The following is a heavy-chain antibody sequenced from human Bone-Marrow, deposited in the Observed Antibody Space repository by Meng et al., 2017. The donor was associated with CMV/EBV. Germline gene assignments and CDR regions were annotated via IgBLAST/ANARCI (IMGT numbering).Heavy chain of an antibody. J-gene: IGHJ2*01. CDR3: ARGHTSSSNNLFFDL. Sequence: SETRSLTCPVSGGSLSSTAYYWGWIRQPPGKGGVYIGTIYDSENTFYNPSRRGGLTKSVDTSKNQFSLKLTSVSGADTAGDYCARGHTSSSNNLFFDLWGRGTLVTVSS. V-gene: IGHV4-39*07. D-gene: IGHD6-6*01. CDR2: IYDSENT. CDR1: GGSLSSTAYY.